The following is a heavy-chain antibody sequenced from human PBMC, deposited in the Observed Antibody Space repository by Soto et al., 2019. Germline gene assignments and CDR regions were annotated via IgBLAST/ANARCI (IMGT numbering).Heavy chain of an antibody. CDR2: TYYRSKWYN. D-gene: IGHD6-13*01. CDR3: ASARSVAAAGTSPYYDYHYMAV. V-gene: IGHV6-1*01. Sequence: SQTLSLTCAISGDSVSSNSAAWNWIRQSPSRGLEWLGRTYYRSKWYNDYAVSVKSRITINPDASKNQFSLQLNSVTPEDTAVYYCASARSVAAAGTSPYYDYHYMAVCGKGTTVSVSS. J-gene: IGHJ6*03. CDR1: GDSVSSNSAA.